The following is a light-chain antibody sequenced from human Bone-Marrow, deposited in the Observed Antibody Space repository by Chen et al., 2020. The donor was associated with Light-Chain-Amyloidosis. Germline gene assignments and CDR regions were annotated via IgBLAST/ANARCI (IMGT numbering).Light chain of an antibody. J-gene: IGLJ2*01. CDR1: DLPTKY. V-gene: IGLV3-25*03. Sequence: SYELTQPPSVSVSPGQTARITCSGDDLPTKYAYWYQQKPGQAPVLVIQRDTERPSGIAERFSGSSSGTTGTLTISGVQAEDEADYHCQSADSSGTYEVIFGGGSKLTV. CDR2: RDT. CDR3: QSADSSGTYEVI.